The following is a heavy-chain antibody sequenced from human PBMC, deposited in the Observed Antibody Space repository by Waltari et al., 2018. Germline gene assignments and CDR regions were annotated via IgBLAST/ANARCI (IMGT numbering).Heavy chain of an antibody. J-gene: IGHJ5*02. Sequence: QVQLQESGPGLVKPSETLSLTCTVSGYSISSGYYWGWIRQPPGKGLEWIGSIYHSGSTYYNPSLKSRVTTSVDTSKNQFSLKLSSVTAADTAVYYCARSGGSGYLGWFDPWGQGTLVTVSS. CDR3: ARSGGSGYLGWFDP. CDR2: IYHSGST. CDR1: GYSISSGYY. V-gene: IGHV4-38-2*02. D-gene: IGHD3-22*01.